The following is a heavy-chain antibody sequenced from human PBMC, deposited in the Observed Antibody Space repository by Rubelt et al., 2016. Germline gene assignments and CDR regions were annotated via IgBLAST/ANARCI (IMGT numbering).Heavy chain of an antibody. V-gene: IGHV1-3*01. D-gene: IGHD3-22*01. J-gene: IGHJ4*02. CDR3: ARSSSGGFDY. CDR1: GYSFTNYA. CDR2: INAGNGNT. Sequence: QVQLVQSGSELKKPGASVKVSCKASGYSFTNYAIHWVRQAPGQRLEWMGWINAGNGNTKYSQKFQGRVTITRDTSASTAYMELSSLRSEDTAAYYCARSSSGGFDYWGQGTLVTVSS.